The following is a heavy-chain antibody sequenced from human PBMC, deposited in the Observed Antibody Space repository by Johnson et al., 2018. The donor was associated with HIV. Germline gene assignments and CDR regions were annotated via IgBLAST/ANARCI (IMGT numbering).Heavy chain of an antibody. CDR1: GFTVSSNY. CDR3: ARGGYSSGWIYAFDI. V-gene: IGHV3-66*01. J-gene: IGHJ3*02. CDR2: IYSGGST. D-gene: IGHD6-19*01. Sequence: MLLVESGGGFIQPGGSLKLSCAASGFTVSSNYMSWVRQAPGKGLEWVSVIYSGGSTYYADSVMGRFTISRDNSKNTLYLQMNSLRAEDTAVYYCARGGYSSGWIYAFDIWGQGTMVTVSS.